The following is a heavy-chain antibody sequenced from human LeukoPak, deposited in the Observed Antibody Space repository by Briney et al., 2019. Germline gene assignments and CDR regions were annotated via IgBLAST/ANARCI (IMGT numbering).Heavy chain of an antibody. V-gene: IGHV1-69*02. J-gene: IGHJ4*02. CDR3: TKGPHDYGDFVYF. CDR2: IIPVFDMT. Sequence: SVKVSCKASGDTFDRFPISWVRLAPGQGLEWMGRIIPVFDMTNYAPKFQGRITMTADISPTTAYMELRSLKSEDSAIYYCTKGPHDYGDFVYFWGQGTRVTVSS. D-gene: IGHD4-17*01. CDR1: GDTFDRFP.